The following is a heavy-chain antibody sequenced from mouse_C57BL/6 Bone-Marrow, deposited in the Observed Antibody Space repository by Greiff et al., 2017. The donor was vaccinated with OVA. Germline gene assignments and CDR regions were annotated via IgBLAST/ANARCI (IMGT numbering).Heavy chain of an antibody. CDR3: ARGGYDYPYYFDY. V-gene: IGHV1-72*01. CDR2: IDPKSGGT. CDR1: GYTFTSYW. Sequence: VQLQQPGAELVKPGASVKLSCKASGYTFTSYWMHWVKQRPGRGLEWIGRIDPKSGGTKYNEKFKSKATLTVDKPSSTAYMQLSSLTSEDSAVYYCARGGYDYPYYFDYWGQGTTLTVSS. J-gene: IGHJ2*01. D-gene: IGHD2-4*01.